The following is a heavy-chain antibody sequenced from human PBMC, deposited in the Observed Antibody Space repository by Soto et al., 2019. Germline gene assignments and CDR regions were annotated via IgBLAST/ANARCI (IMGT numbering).Heavy chain of an antibody. J-gene: IGHJ4*02. Sequence: QVQLVQSGAEVKKPGSSVKVSCKASGGTFSSYTISWVRQAPGQGLEWMGRIIPILGIANYAQKFQGRVTMTADKSTSAAYMELSSLRSEDAAVYCWAMEYCSSTSCDRDYWGQGTLVTVSS. V-gene: IGHV1-69*02. CDR3: AMEYCSSTSCDRDY. CDR2: IIPILGIA. D-gene: IGHD2-2*02. CDR1: GGTFSSYT.